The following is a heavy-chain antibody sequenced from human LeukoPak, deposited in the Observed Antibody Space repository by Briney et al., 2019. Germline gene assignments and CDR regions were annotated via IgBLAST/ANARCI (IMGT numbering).Heavy chain of an antibody. CDR1: GYTFTSYG. J-gene: IGHJ4*02. D-gene: IGHD3-22*01. CDR2: ISAYNGNT. Sequence: EASVKVSCKASGYTFTSYGISWVRQAPGQGLEWMGWISAYNGNTNYAQKLQGRVTITADESTSTAYMELSSLRSEDTAVYYCARLNTYYYDSSGYPMYYFDYWGQGTLVTVSS. V-gene: IGHV1-18*01. CDR3: ARLNTYYYDSSGYPMYYFDY.